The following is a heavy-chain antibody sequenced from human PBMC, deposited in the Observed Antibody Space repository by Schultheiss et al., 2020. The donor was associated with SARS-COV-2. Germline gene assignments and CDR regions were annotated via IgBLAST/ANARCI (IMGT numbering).Heavy chain of an antibody. J-gene: IGHJ4*02. V-gene: IGHV1-18*01. CDR1: GYTFTSYG. Sequence: ASVKVSCKASGYTFTSYGISWVRQAPGQGLEWMGWINPNSGGTNYAQKFQGRVTITRDTSASTAYMELSRLRSDDTAVYYCARDRYYGSGSYLDWGQGTLVTVSS. CDR2: INPNSGGT. CDR3: ARDRYYGSGSYLD. D-gene: IGHD3-10*01.